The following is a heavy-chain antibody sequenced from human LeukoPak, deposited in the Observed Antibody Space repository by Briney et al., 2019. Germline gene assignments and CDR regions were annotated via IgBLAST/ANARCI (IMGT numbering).Heavy chain of an antibody. V-gene: IGHV3-30*02. CDR3: ARDGGYSYGSDY. J-gene: IGHJ4*02. D-gene: IGHD5-18*01. CDR2: IRYDGSNK. CDR1: GFTFSSYG. Sequence: PGGSLRLSCAASGFTFSSYGMHWVRQAPGKGLEWVAFIRYDGSNKYYADPVKGRFTISRDNAKNSLYLQMNSLRAEDTAVYYCARDGGYSYGSDYWGQGTLVTVSS.